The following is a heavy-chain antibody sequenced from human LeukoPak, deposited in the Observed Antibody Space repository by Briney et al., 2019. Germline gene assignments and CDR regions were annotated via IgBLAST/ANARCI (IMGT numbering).Heavy chain of an antibody. D-gene: IGHD6-19*01. CDR3: ARRDEYSSGWNDY. V-gene: IGHV1-69*05. J-gene: IGHJ4*02. CDR2: IIPIYGTA. CDR1: GGTFSSYA. Sequence: SVKVSCKASGGTFSSYAISWVRQAPGQGLEWMGRIIPIYGTANYAQKFQGRVTITTDESTSTAYMGLSSLRSEDTAVYYCARRDEYSSGWNDYWGQGTLVTVSS.